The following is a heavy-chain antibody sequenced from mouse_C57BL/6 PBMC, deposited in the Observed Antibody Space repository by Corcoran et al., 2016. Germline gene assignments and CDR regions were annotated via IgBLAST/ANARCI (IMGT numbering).Heavy chain of an antibody. CDR3: ARALYGSSYTCDY. D-gene: IGHD1-1*01. V-gene: IGHV9-3*01. Sequence: QIQLVQSGPELKKPGEAVKISCKASGYTFTTYGMSWVKQAPGKGLKWMGWINTYSGVPTYADDFKGRFAFSLVTSASTAYLQINNLKNEDTATYFWARALYGSSYTCDYWGQGTTLTVSS. CDR1: GYTFTTYG. J-gene: IGHJ2*01. CDR2: INTYSGVP.